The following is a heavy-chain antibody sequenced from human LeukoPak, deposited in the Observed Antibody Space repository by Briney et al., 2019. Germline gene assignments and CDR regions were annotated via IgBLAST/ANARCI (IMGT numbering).Heavy chain of an antibody. Sequence: TGGSLRLSCAASGFTFSSYGMHWVRQAPGKGLEWVAFIRYDGSNKYYADSVKGRFTISRDNSKNTLYLQMNSLRAEDTAVYYCASPPDILTGYYRIPYFDYWGQGTLVTVSS. D-gene: IGHD3-9*01. CDR3: ASPPDILTGYYRIPYFDY. V-gene: IGHV3-30*02. J-gene: IGHJ4*02. CDR1: GFTFSSYG. CDR2: IRYDGSNK.